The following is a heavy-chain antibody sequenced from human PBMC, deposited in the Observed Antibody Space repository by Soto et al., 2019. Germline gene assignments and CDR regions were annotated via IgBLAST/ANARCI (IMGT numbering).Heavy chain of an antibody. CDR3: ARGHSTNCSNGVCSFFYNHEMDV. V-gene: IGHV1-2*04. Sequence: GASVKVSCKXSGYSFTDYHIHWVRQAPGQGLEWLGRINPKSGGTSTAQKFQGWVTMTRDRSISTVYMELTRLRSDDTAVYFCARGHSTNCSNGVCSFFYNHEMDVWGQGTTVTVSS. CDR2: INPKSGGT. D-gene: IGHD2-8*01. CDR1: GYSFTDYH. J-gene: IGHJ6*02.